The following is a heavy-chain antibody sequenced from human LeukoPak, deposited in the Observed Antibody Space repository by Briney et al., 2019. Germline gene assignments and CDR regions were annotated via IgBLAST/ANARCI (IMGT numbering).Heavy chain of an antibody. J-gene: IGHJ5*02. V-gene: IGHV1-2*06. CDR2: INPNSGGT. Sequence: ASVKVSCKASGYTFTGYYMHWGRQAPGQGLEWMGRINPNSGGTNYAQKFQGRVTMTKDTSISTGYMELSRLRSDDTAVYYCARAPLGYNWFDPWGQGTLVTVSS. CDR1: GYTFTGYY. CDR3: ARAPLGYNWFDP. D-gene: IGHD3-10*01.